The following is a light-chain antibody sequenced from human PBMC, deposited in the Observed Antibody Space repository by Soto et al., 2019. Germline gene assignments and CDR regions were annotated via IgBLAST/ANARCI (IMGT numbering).Light chain of an antibody. CDR3: QHYSNWPPT. CDR1: ESVHRN. V-gene: IGKV3-15*01. Sequence: EVVMTQSPATLSVSPGERVTLSCRASESVHRNLAWYQHKPGQVPSLLIYYASTRATGVPDRFTGSGSGTEFTLTISSLQSEDVGVYHCQHYSNWPPTFGPGTKVEIK. CDR2: YAS. J-gene: IGKJ3*01.